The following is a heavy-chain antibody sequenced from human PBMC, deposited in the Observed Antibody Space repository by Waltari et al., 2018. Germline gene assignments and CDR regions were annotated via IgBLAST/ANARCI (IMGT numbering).Heavy chain of an antibody. CDR2: LYYSGST. D-gene: IGHD5-12*01. V-gene: IGHV4-39*07. CDR1: GGSISSSSYY. Sequence: QLQLQESGPGLVKPSETLSLTCTVSGGSISSSSYYWGWIRQPPGKGLEWIGSLYYSGSTYYNPSLKSRVTISVDTYKNQFSLKLSSVTAADTAVYYCAREEYSGYGKGWTVRGLYYFDYWGQGTLVTVSS. CDR3: AREEYSGYGKGWTVRGLYYFDY. J-gene: IGHJ4*02.